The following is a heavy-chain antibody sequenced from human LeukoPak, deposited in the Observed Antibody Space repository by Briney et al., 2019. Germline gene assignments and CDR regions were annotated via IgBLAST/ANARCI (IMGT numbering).Heavy chain of an antibody. D-gene: IGHD1-26*01. CDR3: ARVGTWELQRVFDY. J-gene: IGHJ4*02. CDR2: IHKAGTES. CDR1: GFTFTDYW. Sequence: GGSLRLSCAASGFTFTDYWMTWVRQVPGKGLEWVANIHKAGTESYYVDSVKGRFAISRDNTKNSLYLQLSSLRVDDTAVYYCARVGTWELQRVFDYWGQGTLVTVSS. V-gene: IGHV3-7*01.